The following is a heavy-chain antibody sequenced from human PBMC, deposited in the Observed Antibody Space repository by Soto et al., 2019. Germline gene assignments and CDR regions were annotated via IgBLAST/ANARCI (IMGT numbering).Heavy chain of an antibody. V-gene: IGHV4-4*07. CDR3: ARDIGSYAYGEGY. CDR2: VYSSGTT. Sequence: SETLSLTCAVSGGSINSYWWSWIRQPAGKGLEWIGRVYSSGTTDYNPSLNSRATLSVETSKNQFSLKLSSVTAADTAVYYCARDIGSYAYGEGYCGQGRQVNGSS. D-gene: IGHD3-10*01. CDR1: GGSINSYW. J-gene: IGHJ4*02.